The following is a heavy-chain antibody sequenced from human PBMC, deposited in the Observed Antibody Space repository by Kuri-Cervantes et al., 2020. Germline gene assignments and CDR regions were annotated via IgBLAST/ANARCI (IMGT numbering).Heavy chain of an antibody. CDR3: TKGVAGLGTDAFDI. CDR2: ISYDGSNK. J-gene: IGHJ3*02. CDR1: GFTFSSYA. Sequence: GESLKISCAASGFTFSSYAMHWVRQAPGKGLEWVAVISYDGSNKYYADSVKGRFTISRDNSKNTLYLQMNSLRAEDTAVYYCTKGVAGLGTDAFDIWGQGTMVTVSS. V-gene: IGHV3-30*01. D-gene: IGHD6-19*01.